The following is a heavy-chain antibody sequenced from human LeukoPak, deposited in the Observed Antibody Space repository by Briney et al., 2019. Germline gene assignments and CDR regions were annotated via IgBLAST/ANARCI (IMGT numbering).Heavy chain of an antibody. J-gene: IGHJ4*02. V-gene: IGHV5-51*01. CDR3: ARQVKNFDF. Sequence: GESLKISCKGSGYSFAGQWVAWVRQMPGKGLETMGIIYPGDSDTRYGPSFQGQVTISADKSINTAYLQWSSLKASDTAMYYCARQVKNFDFWGQGTLVTVSS. D-gene: IGHD3-22*01. CDR1: GYSFAGQW. CDR2: IYPGDSDT.